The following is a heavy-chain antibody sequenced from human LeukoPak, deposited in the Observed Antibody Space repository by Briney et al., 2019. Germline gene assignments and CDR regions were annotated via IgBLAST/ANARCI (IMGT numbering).Heavy chain of an antibody. V-gene: IGHV3-33*01. Sequence: PGRSLRLSCAASGFTFSSYGMHWVRQAPGKGLEWVAVIWYDGSNKYYADSVKGRFTISRDNSKNTLYLQMNSLRAEDTAVYYCARDRVATPHYYFDYWGQGTLVTVSS. D-gene: IGHD5-12*01. CDR1: GFTFSSYG. CDR3: ARDRVATPHYYFDY. J-gene: IGHJ4*02. CDR2: IWYDGSNK.